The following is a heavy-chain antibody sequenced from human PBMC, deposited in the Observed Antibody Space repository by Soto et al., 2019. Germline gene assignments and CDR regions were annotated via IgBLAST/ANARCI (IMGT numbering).Heavy chain of an antibody. CDR1: GFTFSSYW. CDR3: ARGGLRRDDAFDI. J-gene: IGHJ3*02. V-gene: IGHV3-7*01. D-gene: IGHD3-16*01. CDR2: IKQDGSEK. Sequence: GGSLRLSCAASGFTFSSYWMSWVRQAPGKGLEWVANIKQDGSEKYYVASVKGRFTISRDNAKNSLYLQMNSLRAEDTAVYYCARGGLRRDDAFDIWGQGTMVTVSS.